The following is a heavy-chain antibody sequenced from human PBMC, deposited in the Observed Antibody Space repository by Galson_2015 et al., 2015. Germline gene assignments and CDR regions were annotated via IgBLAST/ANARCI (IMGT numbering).Heavy chain of an antibody. CDR1: GLTVSNNY. CDR3: ASPRGVY. CDR2: IYRDGST. Sequence: SLRLSCAASGLTVSNNYMSWVRQAPGKGLEWVSVIYRDGSTSYADSVKGRFTISKDISRNTLHLQMNSLRAEDTAVYYCASPRGVYWGQGTLVTVSS. J-gene: IGHJ4*02. D-gene: IGHD3-3*01. V-gene: IGHV3-53*01.